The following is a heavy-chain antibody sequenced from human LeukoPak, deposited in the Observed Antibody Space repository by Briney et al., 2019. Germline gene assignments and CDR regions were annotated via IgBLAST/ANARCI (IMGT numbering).Heavy chain of an antibody. J-gene: IGHJ3*02. Sequence: TGGSLRLSCSASGLTFSTYWMHWVRQAPGKGLVWVSRIDPDGNTVYADSVRGRFTVSRDNAKNTMYLQMNSLRVEDTALYYCASFRNTDIWGQGTTVTVSP. CDR2: IDPDGNT. CDR1: GLTFSTYW. V-gene: IGHV3-74*01. CDR3: ASFRNTDI. D-gene: IGHD2/OR15-2a*01.